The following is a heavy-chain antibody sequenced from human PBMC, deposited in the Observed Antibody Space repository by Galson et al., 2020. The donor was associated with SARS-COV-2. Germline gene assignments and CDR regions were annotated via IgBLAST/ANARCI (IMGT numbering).Heavy chain of an antibody. CDR3: ARILPDYSFRSGSYTLFDS. Sequence: SETLSLTFSVSGGSFSPFFWSWLRQSPGKGLEWVGHIYYSENPNYNPSLSGTTKYNPNLKGRVPISLDTSKSQSSLRLISVTPADTAVYYCARILPDYSFRSGSYTLFDSWGPGNMVTVSS. D-gene: IGHD3-3*01. J-gene: IGHJ4*02. CDR2: IYYSENPNYNPSLSGTT. CDR1: GGSFSPFF. V-gene: IGHV4-59*01.